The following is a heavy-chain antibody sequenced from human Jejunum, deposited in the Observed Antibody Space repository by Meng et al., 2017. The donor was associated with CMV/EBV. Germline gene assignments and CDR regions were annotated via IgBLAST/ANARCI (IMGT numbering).Heavy chain of an antibody. V-gene: IGHV3-30*02. CDR2: ISFDGSKK. CDR3: AKDGESGGYFDY. CDR1: GLRTYG. J-gene: IGHJ4*02. Sequence: QVQVVESGGGVVQPGGSVRLSCSGSGLRTYGMHWVRQVPGKGLEWVTFISFDGSKKYYADFVKGRFSISKDDSKNTLYLQMISLRPEDTGVYYCAKDGESGGYFDYWGQGTLVTVSS.